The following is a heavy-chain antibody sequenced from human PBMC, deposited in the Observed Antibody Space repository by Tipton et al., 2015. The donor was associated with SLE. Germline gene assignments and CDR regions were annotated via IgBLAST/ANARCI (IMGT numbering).Heavy chain of an antibody. CDR1: GDTVNTHF. CDR3: AREPPSTGYFDY. Sequence: QSGPEVKKPGASVKVSCEASGDTVNTHFIHWVRQAPGQGLDWMGVISPSGDGGSYSQNLQGRVTVTRDTSTSTVYMELSSLRSEDTAVYYCAREPPSTGYFDYWGQGTLVTVSS. D-gene: IGHD1-1*01. CDR2: ISPSGDGG. V-gene: IGHV1-46*02. J-gene: IGHJ4*02.